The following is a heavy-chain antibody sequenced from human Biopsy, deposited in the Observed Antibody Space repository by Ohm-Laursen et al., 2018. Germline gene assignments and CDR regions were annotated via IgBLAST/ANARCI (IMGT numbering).Heavy chain of an antibody. CDR3: AREPRIAAVAYFDP. CDR2: IYSSGST. Sequence: GTLSLTCTVSGDSISSYYWSWIRQPAGKGLEWIGRIYSSGSTNYNPSLKSRVTMSVDTSKNQFSLILSSMTAADTAVYYCAREPRIAAVAYFDPWGQGTLVTVSS. V-gene: IGHV4-4*07. CDR1: GDSISSYY. J-gene: IGHJ5*02. D-gene: IGHD6-13*01.